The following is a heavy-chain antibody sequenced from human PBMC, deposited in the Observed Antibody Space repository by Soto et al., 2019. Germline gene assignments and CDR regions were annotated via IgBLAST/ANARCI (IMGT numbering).Heavy chain of an antibody. Sequence: GALRLSCAASGFTFSSYAMSWVRQAPGKGLEWVSAISGSGGSTYYADSVKGRFTISRDNSKNTLYLQMNSLRAEDTAVYYCAKVRFSIAAAGPYFDYWGQGTLVTVSS. CDR1: GFTFSSYA. CDR2: ISGSGGST. D-gene: IGHD6-13*01. J-gene: IGHJ4*02. CDR3: AKVRFSIAAAGPYFDY. V-gene: IGHV3-23*01.